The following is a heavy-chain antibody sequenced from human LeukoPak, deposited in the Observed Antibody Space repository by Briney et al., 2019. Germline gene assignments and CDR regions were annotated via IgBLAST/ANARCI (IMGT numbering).Heavy chain of an antibody. CDR3: ARSPYSGSYSDFDF. CDR2: INHSGST. Sequence: PSETLSLTCAVYGGSFSGYYWSWIRQPPGKGLEWIGEINHSGSTNYNPSLKSRVTISVDTSKNQFSLKLSSVTAADTAVYYCARSPYSGSYSDFDFWGQGTLVTVSS. J-gene: IGHJ4*02. V-gene: IGHV4-34*01. CDR1: GGSFSGYY. D-gene: IGHD1-26*01.